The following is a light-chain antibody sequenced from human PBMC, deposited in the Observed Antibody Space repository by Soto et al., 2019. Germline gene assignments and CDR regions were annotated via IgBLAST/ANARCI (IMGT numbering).Light chain of an antibody. CDR1: QSVSTNN. CDR3: QQYNNWPPWT. Sequence: IVLTQSPGTLSLSPGERATLSCRASQSVSTNNLAWYQQRPGQAPRLLMYGASRRATGIPDRFSGSGSGTDFTLTISRLEPEDFAVYYCQQYNNWPPWTFGQGTKVDIK. V-gene: IGKV3-20*01. J-gene: IGKJ1*01. CDR2: GAS.